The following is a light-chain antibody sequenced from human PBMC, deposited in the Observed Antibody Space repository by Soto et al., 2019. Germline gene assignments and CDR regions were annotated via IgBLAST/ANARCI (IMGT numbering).Light chain of an antibody. Sequence: EIVLTQSPATLSLSPGERATLSCRAGQSVSSYLAWYQQKPGQAPRLLIYDASNRATGIPARFSGSGSGTDFTLTISSLEPEDFAVYYCQQRINSWTFGQGTKVEIK. J-gene: IGKJ1*01. V-gene: IGKV3-11*01. CDR2: DAS. CDR1: QSVSSY. CDR3: QQRINSWT.